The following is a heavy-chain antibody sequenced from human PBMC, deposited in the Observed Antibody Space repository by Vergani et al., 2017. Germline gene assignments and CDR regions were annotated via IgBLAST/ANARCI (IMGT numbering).Heavy chain of an antibody. Sequence: QVQLVQSGAEVKKPGASVKVSCKASGYTFTSYGISWVRQAPGQGLEWMGWISAYNGNTKYAQKLQGRVTMTTDTSTSTAYMELRSLRSDDTAVYYCASGFTLFGRPRGGYYYGMDVWGQGTTVTVSS. CDR3: ASGFTLFGRPRGGYYYGMDV. CDR2: ISAYNGNT. V-gene: IGHV1-18*01. CDR1: GYTFTSYG. D-gene: IGHD2-21*01. J-gene: IGHJ6*02.